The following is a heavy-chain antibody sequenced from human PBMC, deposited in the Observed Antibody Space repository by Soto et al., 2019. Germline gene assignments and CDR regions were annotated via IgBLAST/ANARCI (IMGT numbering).Heavy chain of an antibody. V-gene: IGHV1-18*04. CDR3: ARDAPYESSGYYYGWFDP. J-gene: IGHJ5*02. Sequence: ASVKVSFKASGYTFTSYGISWVRQAPGQGLEWMGLISAYNGNKNYAQKLQGRVTMTTDTSTSTAYMELRSLRSDDTAVYYCARDAPYESSGYYYGWFDPWGQGTLVTVSS. D-gene: IGHD3-22*01. CDR2: ISAYNGNK. CDR1: GYTFTSYG.